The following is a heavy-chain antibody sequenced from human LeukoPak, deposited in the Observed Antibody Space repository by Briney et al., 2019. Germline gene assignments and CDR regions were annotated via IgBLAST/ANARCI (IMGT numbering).Heavy chain of an antibody. CDR1: GFTFSSYE. CDR3: ARDYYHINFDY. Sequence: QPGGSLRLSCAASGFTFSSYEMNWVRQAPGKGLEWVSYISSSGSTIYYADSVKGRFTISRDNAKNSLYLQMNSLRAEDTAVYYCARDYYHINFDYWGQGTLVSVSS. J-gene: IGHJ4*02. CDR2: ISSSGSTI. V-gene: IGHV3-48*03. D-gene: IGHD3-9*01.